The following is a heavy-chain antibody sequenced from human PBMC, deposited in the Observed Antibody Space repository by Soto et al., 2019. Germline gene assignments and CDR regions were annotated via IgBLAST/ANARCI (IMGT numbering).Heavy chain of an antibody. Sequence: QAQLVQSGGGMVHPGRSLRLSCEASGFLFSTSTLNWVRRAPGKGLEWVAEILSRGRDIYYADSVKGRFTVSRDNSKNTLYLQLDRLKSDDTAVYYCAPLGRADYPPLAPWGQGTLVTVSS. CDR3: APLGRADYPPLAP. V-gene: IGHV3-30*14. J-gene: IGHJ5*02. D-gene: IGHD4-17*01. CDR2: ILSRGRDI. CDR1: GFLFSTST.